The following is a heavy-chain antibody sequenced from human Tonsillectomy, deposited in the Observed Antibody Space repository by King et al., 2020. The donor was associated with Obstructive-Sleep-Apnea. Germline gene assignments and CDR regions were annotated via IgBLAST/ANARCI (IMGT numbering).Heavy chain of an antibody. CDR3: ARDRYYDSSGYYYPNAFDI. D-gene: IGHD3-22*01. V-gene: IGHV3-21*01. CDR1: GFTFSSYS. Sequence: VQLVESGGGLVKPGGSLRLSCAASGFTFSSYSMNWVRQAPGKGLEWVSSISSISNYIYYADSVKGRFNLSRDNAKNSLYLQMNSLRAEDTAVYYCARDRYYDSSGYYYPNAFDIWGQGTMVTVSS. CDR2: ISSISNYI. J-gene: IGHJ3*02.